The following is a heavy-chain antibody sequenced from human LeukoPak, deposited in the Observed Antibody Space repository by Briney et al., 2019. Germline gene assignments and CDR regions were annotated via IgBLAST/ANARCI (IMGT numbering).Heavy chain of an antibody. CDR2: ISSSSSYI. CDR1: GFTFSSYS. CDR3: ARDKDYGGNLLADY. D-gene: IGHD4-23*01. V-gene: IGHV3-21*01. Sequence: GGSLRLSCAASGFTFSSYSMNWVRQAPGKGLEWVSSISSSSSYIYYADSVKGRFTISRDNAKNSLYLQMNSLRAEDTAVYYCARDKDYGGNLLADYWGQGTLVTVSS. J-gene: IGHJ4*02.